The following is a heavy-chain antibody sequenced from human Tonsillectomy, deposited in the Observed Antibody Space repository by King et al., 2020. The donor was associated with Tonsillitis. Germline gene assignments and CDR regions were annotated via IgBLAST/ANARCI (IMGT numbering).Heavy chain of an antibody. CDR1: GYRFTSYW. CDR2: IYPDDSDT. V-gene: IGHV5-51*01. D-gene: IGHD3-16*01. Sequence: VQLVESGAEVKKPGESLRISCKGSGYRFTSYWIGWVRQMPGNGLEWMGIIYPDDSDTRYSPSFQGQVTISVDKSNSTAYLHWSSLKASDTAMYYCASRVGLSARSEYWGQGTLVTVSS. CDR3: ASRVGLSARSEY. J-gene: IGHJ4*02.